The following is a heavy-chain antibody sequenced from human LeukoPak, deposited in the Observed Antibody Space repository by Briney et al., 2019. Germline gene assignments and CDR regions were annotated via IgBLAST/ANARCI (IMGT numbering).Heavy chain of an antibody. CDR2: ISYDGSNK. CDR1: EFTISGYG. CDR3: AKDLENKWELHFDY. J-gene: IGHJ4*02. D-gene: IGHD1-26*01. Sequence: GGSLRLSCAASEFTISGYGIYWVRQAPGKGLEWVAVISYDGSNKYYADSVKGRFTISRDNSKNTLYLQMNSLRAEDTAVYYCAKDLENKWELHFDYWGQGTLVTVSS. V-gene: IGHV3-30*18.